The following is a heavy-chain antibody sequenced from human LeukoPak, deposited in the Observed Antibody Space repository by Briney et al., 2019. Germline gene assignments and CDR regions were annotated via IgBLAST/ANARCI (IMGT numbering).Heavy chain of an antibody. CDR2: ISTYNGNT. CDR1: GYTFTSYG. D-gene: IGHD3-10*01. CDR3: ARDLHRVVVRGVPHYYYYMDV. Sequence: GGSVKVSCKASGYTFTSYGISWVRQAPGQGLEWMGWISTYNGNTNYAQKLQGRVTMTTDTSTSTAYMDLRSLRSDDTAVYYCARDLHRVVVRGVPHYYYYMDVWGKGTTVTISS. J-gene: IGHJ6*03. V-gene: IGHV1-18*01.